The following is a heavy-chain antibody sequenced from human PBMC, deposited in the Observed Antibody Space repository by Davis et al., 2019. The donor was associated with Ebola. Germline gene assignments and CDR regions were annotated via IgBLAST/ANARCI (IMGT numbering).Heavy chain of an antibody. CDR2: ISSDSDYI. J-gene: IGHJ6*02. CDR3: ARDSSSWLRYYYYYGMDV. D-gene: IGHD6-13*01. CDR1: GFTFSTYS. Sequence: GGSLRLSCAASGFTFSTYSMSWVRQAPGKALEWVSSISSDSDYIYYADSAKGRFTISRDNAKNSLYLQMNSLRAEDTAVYYCARDSSSWLRYYYYYGMDVWGQGTTVTVSS. V-gene: IGHV3-21*01.